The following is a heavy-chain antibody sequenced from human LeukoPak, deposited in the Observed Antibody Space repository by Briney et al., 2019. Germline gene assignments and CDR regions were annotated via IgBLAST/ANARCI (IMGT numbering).Heavy chain of an antibody. V-gene: IGHV3-9*01. Sequence: PGRSLRLSCAASGFTFDDSAMHWVRQAPGKGLEWVSGISWNSGSIGYADSVKGRFTISRDNAKNSLYLQMNSLRAEDTALYYCATGGSGWYGMGPNDYWGQGTLVTVSS. CDR3: ATGGSGWYGMGPNDY. CDR1: GFTFDDSA. D-gene: IGHD6-19*01. CDR2: ISWNSGSI. J-gene: IGHJ4*02.